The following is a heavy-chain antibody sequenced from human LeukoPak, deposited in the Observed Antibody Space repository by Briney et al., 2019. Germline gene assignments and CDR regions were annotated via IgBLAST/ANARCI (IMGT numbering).Heavy chain of an antibody. V-gene: IGHV1-18*01. Sequence: ASVKVSCKASGYTFTSYGISWVRQAPGQGLEWVGWISAYNGNTNYAQKLQGRVTMTTDTSTSTAYMELRSLRSDDTAVYYCARVRITMIVVVGPNDYWGQGTLVTVSS. CDR3: ARVRITMIVVVGPNDY. J-gene: IGHJ4*02. D-gene: IGHD3-22*01. CDR1: GYTFTSYG. CDR2: ISAYNGNT.